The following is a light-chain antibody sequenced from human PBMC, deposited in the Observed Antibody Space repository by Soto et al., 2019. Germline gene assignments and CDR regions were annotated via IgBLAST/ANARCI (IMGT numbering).Light chain of an antibody. J-gene: IGKJ1*01. CDR2: DAS. CDR1: QSVSSY. CDR3: QQYNRWPLT. Sequence: EIVLTQTPATLSLSPGERATLSCRASQSVSSYLAWYQQKPGQAPGLLIYDASNRATGIPARFSGSGSGTDFTLTISSLEPEDFAVYYCQQYNRWPLTFGQVTKVDSK. V-gene: IGKV3-11*01.